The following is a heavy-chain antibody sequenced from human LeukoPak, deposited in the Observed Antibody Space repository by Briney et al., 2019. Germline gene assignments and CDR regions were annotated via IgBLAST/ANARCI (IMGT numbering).Heavy chain of an antibody. CDR3: ARRMDNDY. Sequence: PGGSLRLSCAASGFTVSSNYMSWVRQAPGKGLEWVSFISDSGSAIYYADSVKGRFTISRDNTKNSLYLQMNSLRAEDTAVYYCARRMDNDYWGQGTLVTVSS. CDR1: GFTVSSNY. CDR2: ISDSGSAI. D-gene: IGHD2-8*01. V-gene: IGHV3-11*01. J-gene: IGHJ4*02.